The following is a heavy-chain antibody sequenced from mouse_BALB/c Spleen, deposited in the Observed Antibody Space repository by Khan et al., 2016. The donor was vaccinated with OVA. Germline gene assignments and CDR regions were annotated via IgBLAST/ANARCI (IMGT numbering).Heavy chain of an antibody. CDR1: GYSITSGYA. J-gene: IGHJ2*01. V-gene: IGHV3-2*02. D-gene: IGHD1-1*01. Sequence: VQLQESGPGLVKPSQSLSLTCTVTGYSITSGYAWNWIRQFPGNKLEWMGYISYSGVTSYTPSLKSRISITRDTSKNQFFLQLNSVTTEVTATYYCARGNYYGYYFDYWGQGTTLTVSS. CDR3: ARGNYYGYYFDY. CDR2: ISYSGVT.